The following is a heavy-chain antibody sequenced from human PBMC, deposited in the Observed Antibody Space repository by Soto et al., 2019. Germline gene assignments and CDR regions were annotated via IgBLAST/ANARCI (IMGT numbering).Heavy chain of an antibody. CDR2: ISAYTGNT. D-gene: IGHD2-2*01. CDR3: ARKYCFSTSCLFDD. V-gene: IGHV1-18*01. Sequence: QVQLVQSGAEVTKPGASVKVSCMASGYTFTSYGISWVRQVPGQAPEWMGWISAYTGNTNYAQKLQDRVTMSTDTYTSKAYMELMGLGAYDTAVYYCARKYCFSTSCLFDDWGHGNLVTVSS. CDR1: GYTFTSYG. J-gene: IGHJ4*01.